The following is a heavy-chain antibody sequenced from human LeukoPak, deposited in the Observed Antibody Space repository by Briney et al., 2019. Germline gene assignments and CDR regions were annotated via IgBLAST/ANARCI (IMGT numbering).Heavy chain of an antibody. D-gene: IGHD3-3*01. CDR1: GFTVSSNY. Sequence: GGSLRLSCAASGFTVSSNYMSWVRQAPGKGLEWVSVIYSGGSTYYADSVKGRFTISRDNSKNTLYLQMNSLRAEDTAVYYCAKVRGFLEWYIDYWGQGSLVTVSS. CDR2: IYSGGST. CDR3: AKVRGFLEWYIDY. J-gene: IGHJ4*02. V-gene: IGHV3-53*01.